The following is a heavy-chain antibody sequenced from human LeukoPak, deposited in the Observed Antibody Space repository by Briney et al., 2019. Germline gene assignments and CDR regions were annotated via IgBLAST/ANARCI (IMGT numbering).Heavy chain of an antibody. CDR2: INPSGGST. Sequence: GASVKVSCKASGYTFTSYYMHWVRQAPGQGLEWMGIINPSGGSTSYAQKFQGRVTMTRDTSASTAYMELSSLRSEDTAVYYCARDSSSWYIKPGGFDPWGQGTLVTVSS. CDR1: GYTFTSYY. CDR3: ARDSSSWYIKPGGFDP. J-gene: IGHJ5*02. V-gene: IGHV1-46*01. D-gene: IGHD6-13*01.